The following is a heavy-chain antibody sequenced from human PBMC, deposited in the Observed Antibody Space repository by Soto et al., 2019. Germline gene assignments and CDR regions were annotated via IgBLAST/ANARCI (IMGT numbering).Heavy chain of an antibody. CDR1: GFTCSSYS. D-gene: IGHD6-6*01. CDR2: ISSNGVGT. J-gene: IGHJ6*03. CDR3: ARRARPDFYYMDV. V-gene: IGHV3-64*01. Sequence: PGGSLRLSCAASGFTCSSYSMNWVRQAPGKGLEYVSGISSNGVGTYYANSVQGRFTISRDNSKNTVYLQMGSLRPEDMAVYYCARRARPDFYYMDVWGKGTTVTVSS.